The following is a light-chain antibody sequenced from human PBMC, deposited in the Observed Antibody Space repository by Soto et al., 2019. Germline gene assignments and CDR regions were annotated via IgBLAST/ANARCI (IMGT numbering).Light chain of an antibody. J-gene: IGKJ4*01. Sequence: DIVMTKSPATLSVSAGERVTLSCRASQSVSGTHLAWYQQKPGQAPRLLIYGESTRATGIPARFSGSGSGTEVTLTISSLQSEDFAVYYCQQYDNWPLTFGGGGKVDIK. V-gene: IGKV3-15*01. CDR2: GES. CDR3: QQYDNWPLT. CDR1: QSVSGTH.